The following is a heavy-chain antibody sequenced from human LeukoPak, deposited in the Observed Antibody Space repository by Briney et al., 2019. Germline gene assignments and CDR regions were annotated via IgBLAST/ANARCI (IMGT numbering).Heavy chain of an antibody. CDR2: IDPNSGGT. D-gene: IGHD1-7*01. V-gene: IGHV1-2*06. CDR3: ARRVAGTTFWFDP. Sequence: ASVKVSCKASGYTFTGYYVHWVRQAPGRGLEWMGRIDPNSGGTNYAQKFQGSVTMTRDTSISTAYMELSRLRSDDTAVYYCARRVAGTTFWFDPWGQGTLVTVSS. J-gene: IGHJ5*02. CDR1: GYTFTGYY.